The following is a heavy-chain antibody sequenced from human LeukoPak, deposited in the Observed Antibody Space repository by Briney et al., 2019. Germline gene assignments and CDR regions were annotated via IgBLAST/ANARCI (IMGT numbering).Heavy chain of an antibody. J-gene: IGHJ4*02. V-gene: IGHV3-21*01. Sequence: PGGSLRLSCAASGFTFSSYSMTWVCQAPGQGLEWVSSISSTSNYIYYADSVKGRFTISRDNAKNSLYLQMNSLRAEDTAMYYCARETWPGDWGQGTLVTVSS. D-gene: IGHD3-10*01. CDR2: ISSTSNYI. CDR1: GFTFSSYS. CDR3: ARETWPGD.